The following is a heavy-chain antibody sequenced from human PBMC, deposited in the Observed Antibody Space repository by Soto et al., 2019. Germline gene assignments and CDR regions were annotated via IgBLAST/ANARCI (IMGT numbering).Heavy chain of an antibody. D-gene: IGHD4-17*01. CDR2: ISTDNGNT. CDR3: ARGGTTVTYYGGFQH. J-gene: IGHJ1*01. Sequence: ASVKVDCKGSGYGFSLYGINWLRQTPGQGLEWMGWISTDNGNTNYAQHLQGRVTMTTDTSTSTAYMELRSLRSDDTAVYYCARGGTTVTYYGGFQHWGQGTLVTVSS. V-gene: IGHV1-18*01. CDR1: GYGFSLYG.